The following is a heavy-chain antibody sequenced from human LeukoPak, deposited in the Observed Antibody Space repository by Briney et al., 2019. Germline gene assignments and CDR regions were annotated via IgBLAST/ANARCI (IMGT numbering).Heavy chain of an antibody. V-gene: IGHV3-23*01. CDR1: GFTFSSYA. D-gene: IGHD3-3*01. CDR2: IGGSGGST. CDR3: AKDTSPLDV. Sequence: GGSLRLSCAASGFTFSSYAMTWVRQAPGKGLEWVSAIGGSGGSTYYADSVKGRFTISRDNSKNTLYLQMNTLRAEDTAVYYCAKDTSPLDVWGKGTTVTVSS. J-gene: IGHJ6*04.